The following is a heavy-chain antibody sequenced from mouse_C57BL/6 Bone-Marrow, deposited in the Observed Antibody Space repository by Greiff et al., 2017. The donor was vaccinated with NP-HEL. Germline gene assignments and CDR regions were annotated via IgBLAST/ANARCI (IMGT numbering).Heavy chain of an antibody. CDR2: LDPSDSET. D-gene: IGHD1-1*01. V-gene: IGHV1-52*01. J-gene: IGHJ2*01. Sequence: VQLQQPGAELVRPGSSVKLSCKASGYTFTSYWMHWVTQRPIQGLEWIGNLDPSDSETPYNQKFKDKATLTVDNSDHPAYMQVSSLTSEDSAVYYCAREGDYYGRWRDVDYWGQGTTLTVSS. CDR1: GYTFTSYW. CDR3: AREGDYYGRWRDVDY.